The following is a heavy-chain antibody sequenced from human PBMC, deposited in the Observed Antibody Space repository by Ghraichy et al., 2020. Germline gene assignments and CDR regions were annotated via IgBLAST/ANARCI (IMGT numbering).Heavy chain of an antibody. V-gene: IGHV3-30*18. Sequence: GGSLRLSCAASGFTFSSYGMHWVRQAPGKGLEWVAVISYDGSNKYYADSVKGRFTISRDNSKNTLYLQMNSLRAEDTAVYYCAKDQAGAYLAYWGQGTLVTVSS. CDR2: ISYDGSNK. CDR1: GFTFSSYG. J-gene: IGHJ4*02. CDR3: AKDQAGAYLAY. D-gene: IGHD2-21*01.